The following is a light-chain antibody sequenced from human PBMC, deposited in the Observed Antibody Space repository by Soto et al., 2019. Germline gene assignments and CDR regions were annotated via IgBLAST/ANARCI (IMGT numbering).Light chain of an antibody. V-gene: IGKV3-11*01. CDR3: QQRKVWPPIT. J-gene: IGKJ5*01. Sequence: VLTQSPATLSLSPGDRATLSCRASQSIHTSLAWYQQKSGKPPRLVIYDSTLRANGVPDRFGGSRSGTEFTLTINSLEPEDFAVYYCQQRKVWPPITFGQGTRLEIK. CDR1: QSIHTS. CDR2: DST.